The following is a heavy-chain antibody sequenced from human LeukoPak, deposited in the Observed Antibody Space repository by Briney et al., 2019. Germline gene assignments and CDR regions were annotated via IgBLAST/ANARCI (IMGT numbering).Heavy chain of an antibody. D-gene: IGHD3/OR15-3a*01. CDR1: GGSISSYY. CDR2: IYYSGST. CDR3: ARAVRGHYYFDY. J-gene: IGHJ4*02. V-gene: IGHV4-59*01. Sequence: SETLSLTCTVSGGSISSYYWRWIRQPPGKGLEWIGYIYYSGSTNYNPSLKSRVTISVDTSKNQLSLKLSSVTAADTAVYYCARAVRGHYYFDYWGQGTLVTVSS.